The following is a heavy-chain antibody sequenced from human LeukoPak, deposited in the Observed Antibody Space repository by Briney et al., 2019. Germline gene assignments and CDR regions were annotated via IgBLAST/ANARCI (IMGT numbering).Heavy chain of an antibody. Sequence: SETLSLTCTVSGGSISSYYWSWIRQPPGKGLEWIGRVSTTGNTNYNPSLKSRVTMSVDTSKNQFSLNLNSVTAADAAVYYCARLYSNYDFDYWGQGTLVTVSS. D-gene: IGHD4-11*01. V-gene: IGHV4-4*07. CDR1: GGSISSYY. CDR2: VSTTGNT. J-gene: IGHJ4*02. CDR3: ARLYSNYDFDY.